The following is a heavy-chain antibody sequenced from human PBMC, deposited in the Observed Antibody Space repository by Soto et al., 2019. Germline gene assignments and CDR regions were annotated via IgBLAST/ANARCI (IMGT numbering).Heavy chain of an antibody. CDR1: GLSLSSSGVG. CDR2: LYWNEDK. J-gene: IGHJ6*02. V-gene: IGHV2-5*01. D-gene: IGHD4-17*01. CDR3: SFLRGHYYVMDV. Sequence: ASGPTLVNPTQTLTLTCTFSGLSLSSSGVGVGWIRQRPGKALEWLGVLYWNEDKRYSPSVMGRLTITKDTSKNQVFLIMSNIEPVDTATYYCSFLRGHYYVMDVCGQGTTVTVSS.